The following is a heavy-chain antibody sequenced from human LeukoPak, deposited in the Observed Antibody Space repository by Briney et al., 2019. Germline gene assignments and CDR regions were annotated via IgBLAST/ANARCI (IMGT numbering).Heavy chain of an antibody. J-gene: IGHJ4*02. Sequence: PGGSLRLSCAASGFTFSSYSMNWVRQAPGKGLEWVSSISSSSSYIYYADSVKGRFTISRDNANNLLHLQMNNLRADDTAVYYCARRGLEGFDYWGQGTLVTVSS. CDR3: ARRGLEGFDY. D-gene: IGHD1-1*01. CDR1: GFTFSSYS. CDR2: ISSSSSYI. V-gene: IGHV3-21*06.